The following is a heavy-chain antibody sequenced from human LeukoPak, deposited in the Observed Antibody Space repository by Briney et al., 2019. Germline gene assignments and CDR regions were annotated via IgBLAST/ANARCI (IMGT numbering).Heavy chain of an antibody. CDR2: IYSGGST. CDR1: GFTVSSNY. D-gene: IGHD5-12*01. Sequence: GGSLRLSCAASGFTVSSNYMSWVRQAPGKGLEWVSVIYSGGSTYYADSVKGRFTISRDNSKSTLYLQMNSLRAEDTAVYYCARDTGWLQSPFDYWGQGTLVTVSS. CDR3: ARDTGWLQSPFDY. V-gene: IGHV3-66*01. J-gene: IGHJ4*02.